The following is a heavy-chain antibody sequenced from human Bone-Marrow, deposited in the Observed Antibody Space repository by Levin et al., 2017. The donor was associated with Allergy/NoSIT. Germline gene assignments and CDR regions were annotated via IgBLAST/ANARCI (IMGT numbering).Heavy chain of an antibody. CDR3: AGEPNSPYYYHDGLDV. D-gene: IGHD2/OR15-2a*01. V-gene: IGHV4-39*07. Sequence: SETLSLTCTVSGGSISSDSYYWAWIRQPPGKGLEWIGSVYYDGSAYYNPSLKSRVTISIDTSKNQFSLWLNSVTAADTAVYYCAGEPNSPYYYHDGLDVWGQGTTVTVSS. CDR2: VYYDGSA. CDR1: GGSISSDSYY. J-gene: IGHJ6*02.